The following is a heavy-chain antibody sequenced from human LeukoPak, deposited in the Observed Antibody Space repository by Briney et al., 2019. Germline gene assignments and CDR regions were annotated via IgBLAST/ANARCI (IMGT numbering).Heavy chain of an antibody. Sequence: PGGSLRLSCAASGFTFSSYWMSWVRQAPGKGLEWVANIKLDGSEKYYVDSVKGRFTISRDNAKNSLYLQMNSLRAEDTAVYYCARAAVVMGYYYGSGNDWYFDLWGRGTLVTVSS. CDR2: IKLDGSEK. J-gene: IGHJ2*01. D-gene: IGHD3-10*01. CDR1: GFTFSSYW. CDR3: ARAAVVMGYYYGSGNDWYFDL. V-gene: IGHV3-7*01.